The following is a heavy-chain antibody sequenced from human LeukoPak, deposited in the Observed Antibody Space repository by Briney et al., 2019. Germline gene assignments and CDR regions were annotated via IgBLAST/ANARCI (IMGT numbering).Heavy chain of an antibody. CDR3: ARSPATSWSNFDY. J-gene: IGHJ4*02. CDR1: VDSFSDHY. Sequence: SETLSLTCAVYVDSFSDHYWTWIRQPPGKGLEWIREIHHSGSTNYRLSLKSRVSISVDRSKNQFSLKQTSVTAADTAVYYCARSPATSWSNFDYWGQGTLVTVSS. D-gene: IGHD2-2*01. V-gene: IGHV4-34*01. CDR2: IHHSGST.